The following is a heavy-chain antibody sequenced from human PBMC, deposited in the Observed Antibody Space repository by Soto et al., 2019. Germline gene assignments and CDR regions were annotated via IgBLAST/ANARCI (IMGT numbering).Heavy chain of an antibody. CDR2: INPNSGGT. CDR3: ARLLAYDYGDYG. CDR1: GYTFTGYY. V-gene: IGHV1-2*02. Sequence: ASVKVSCKASGYTFTGYYMHWVRQAPGQGLEWMGWINPNSGGTNYAQKFQGRVTMTRDTSISTAYMELSRLRSDDTAVYYCARLLAYDYGDYGWGEGTLVTVSS. J-gene: IGHJ4*02. D-gene: IGHD4-17*01.